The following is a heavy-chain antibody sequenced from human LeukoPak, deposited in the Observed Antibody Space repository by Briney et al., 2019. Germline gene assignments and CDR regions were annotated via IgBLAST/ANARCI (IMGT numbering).Heavy chain of an antibody. CDR3: ARDGKHIAVPGVRYPMDV. V-gene: IGHV1-69*05. D-gene: IGHD6-19*01. CDR2: IIPIFGTA. J-gene: IGHJ6*02. CDR1: GGTFSSYA. Sequence: VASVKVSCKASGGTFSSYAISWVRQAPGQGLEWMGGIIPIFGTANYAQKFQDRVTITSDSSANTAYMEFSSLRSEDSAVYYCARDGKHIAVPGVRYPMDVWGQGTTVTVS.